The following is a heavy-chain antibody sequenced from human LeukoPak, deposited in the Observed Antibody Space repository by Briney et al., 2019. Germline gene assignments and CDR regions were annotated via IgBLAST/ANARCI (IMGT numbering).Heavy chain of an antibody. CDR3: AREYSSSSDY. J-gene: IGHJ4*02. CDR2: ISYDGSNK. D-gene: IGHD6-6*01. CDR1: GFTFSSYA. V-gene: IGHV3-30-3*01. Sequence: GGSLRLSCAASGFTFSSYAMHWVRQAPGKGLEWVAVISYDGSNKYYADSVKSRFTISRDNSKNTLYLQMNSLRAEDTAVYYCAREYSSSSDYWGQGTLVTVSS.